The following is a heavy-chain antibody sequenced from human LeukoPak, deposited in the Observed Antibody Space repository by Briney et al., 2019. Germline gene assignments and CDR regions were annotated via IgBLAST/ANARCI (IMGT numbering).Heavy chain of an antibody. V-gene: IGHV4-31*02. J-gene: IGHJ4*02. Sequence: LRLSCAASGFTFSSYAMSWVRQAPGKGLEWIGYIYYSGSTYYNPSLKSRVTISVDTSKNQFSLKLSSVTAADTAVYYCARDKDYGGNYFDYWGQGTLVTVSS. D-gene: IGHD4-23*01. CDR2: IYYSGST. CDR3: ARDKDYGGNYFDY. CDR1: GFTFSSYA.